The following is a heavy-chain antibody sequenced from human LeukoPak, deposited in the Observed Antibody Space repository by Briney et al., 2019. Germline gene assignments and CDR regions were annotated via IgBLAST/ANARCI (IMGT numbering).Heavy chain of an antibody. CDR3: ARPLFGDCYGLFDY. J-gene: IGHJ4*02. CDR2: ISSDGSDT. D-gene: IGHD2-21*02. CDR1: GFTFDDYT. Sequence: PGGSLRLSCAASGFTFDDYTMHWVRQAPGKGLEWVSLISSDGSDTTYADSVRGRFTISRDNSKKSLYLQMNSLRTHDTALYYCARPLFGDCYGLFDYWGQGALVTVSS. V-gene: IGHV3-43*01.